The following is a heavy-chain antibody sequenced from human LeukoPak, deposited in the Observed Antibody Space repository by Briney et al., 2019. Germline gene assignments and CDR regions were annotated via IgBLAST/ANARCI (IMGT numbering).Heavy chain of an antibody. CDR1: GFTFSAYW. CDR2: IKSDGSEK. Sequence: PGGSLRLSCAASGFTFSAYWMTWVRQAPGKGLGWVADIKSDGSEKYYVDSVKGRFTISRDNAKNSLSLQLNSLRAEDTAVYFCARGKYQNRHWGQGSLVTVSS. CDR3: ARGKYQNRH. D-gene: IGHD2-2*01. V-gene: IGHV3-7*01. J-gene: IGHJ4*02.